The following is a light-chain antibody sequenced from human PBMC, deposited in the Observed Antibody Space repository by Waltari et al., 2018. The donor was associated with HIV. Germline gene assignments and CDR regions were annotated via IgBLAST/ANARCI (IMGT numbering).Light chain of an antibody. V-gene: IGKV2-30*01. CDR2: KIS. Sequence: EAVLTQSPVSLSVALGRPASISCISSQSLIYTDGNTYLNWFHLRPGQSPRRLIYKISNRDSGVPDRFSGSGSVTEFTLHISRVEAEDVGIFYCMQSTHWPGTFGQGTKVEIQ. J-gene: IGKJ1*01. CDR3: MQSTHWPGT. CDR1: QSLIYTDGNTY.